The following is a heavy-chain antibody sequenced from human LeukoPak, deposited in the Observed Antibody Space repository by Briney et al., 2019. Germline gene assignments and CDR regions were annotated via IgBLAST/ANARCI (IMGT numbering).Heavy chain of an antibody. D-gene: IGHD1-26*01. CDR3: ARDHELGWFDP. CDR1: GGSISSYS. J-gene: IGHJ5*02. CDR2: IYYSGST. Sequence: PSETLSPTCTVSGGSISSYSWSWIRQPPGKGLEWIGYIYYSGSTNYNPSLKSRVTISVDTSKNQFSLKLSSVTAADTAVYYCARDHELGWFDPWGQGTLVTVSS. V-gene: IGHV4-59*01.